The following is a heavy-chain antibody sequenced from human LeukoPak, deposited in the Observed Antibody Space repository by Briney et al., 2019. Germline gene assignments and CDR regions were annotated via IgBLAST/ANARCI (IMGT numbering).Heavy chain of an antibody. V-gene: IGHV3-23*01. Sequence: GRSLRLSCAASGFTFSSYAMSWVRQAPGKGLEWVSAISGSGSTYYADSVKGRFTISRDNSKNTLYLQMNSLRAEDTAVYYCAKDAPPITMVRGVLDYWGQGTLVTVSS. D-gene: IGHD3-10*01. CDR1: GFTFSSYA. J-gene: IGHJ4*02. CDR2: ISGSGST. CDR3: AKDAPPITMVRGVLDY.